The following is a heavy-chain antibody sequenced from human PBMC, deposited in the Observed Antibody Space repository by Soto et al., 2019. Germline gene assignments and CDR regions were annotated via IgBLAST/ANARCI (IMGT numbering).Heavy chain of an antibody. J-gene: IGHJ5*02. D-gene: IGHD3-22*01. CDR1: GFTFSNAW. Sequence: EVQLVESGGGLVKPGGSLRLSCAASGFTFSNAWMSWVRQAPGKGLEWVGRIKSKADGGTTDYAEPVKGRFTISRDDSKNTLYLQMTSLKTEDTAVYYCTKEEVVVVNWFDPWGQGTLVTVSS. CDR2: IKSKADGGTT. V-gene: IGHV3-15*01. CDR3: TKEEVVVVNWFDP.